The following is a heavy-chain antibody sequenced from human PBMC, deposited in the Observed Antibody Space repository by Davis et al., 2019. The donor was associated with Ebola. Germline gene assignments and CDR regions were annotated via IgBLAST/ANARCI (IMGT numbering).Heavy chain of an antibody. CDR3: ARACAPVADTGDAFDL. D-gene: IGHD6-19*01. CDR1: GLTFSHFG. J-gene: IGHJ3*01. CDR2: ISNNDGRNK. Sequence: PGGSLRLSCAASGLTFSHFGMHWVRQAPGKGLEWVAVISNNDGRNKYYVDSVKGRFTISRDNSKSTLYLQINSLRLEDTAVYYCARACAPVADTGDAFDLWGHGTMVTVSS. V-gene: IGHV3-30*03.